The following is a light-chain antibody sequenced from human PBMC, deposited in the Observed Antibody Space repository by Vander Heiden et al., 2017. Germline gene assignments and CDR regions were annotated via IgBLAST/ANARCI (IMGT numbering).Light chain of an antibody. CDR3: QQSYSTRPMST. Sequence: DIQMTQSPSSLSASVGDRVTITCRASQSISSYLNWYQQKPGKAPKLLIYAASSLQSGVPSRFSGSGSGTDFTLTISSLQPEDFATYYCQQSYSTRPMSTFGQGTKLEIK. J-gene: IGKJ2*01. CDR1: QSISSY. CDR2: AAS. V-gene: IGKV1-39*01.